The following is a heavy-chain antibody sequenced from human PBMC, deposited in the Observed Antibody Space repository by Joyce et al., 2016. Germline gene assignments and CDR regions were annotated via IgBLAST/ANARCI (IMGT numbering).Heavy chain of an antibody. CDR1: GFIFSNYA. Sequence: CAASGFIFSNYAMHWVRQAPGKGLEWVALISYDGSNKYYADSVKGRFTISRGNSKSTLYLQMNSLRAEDTAMYYCARDPSRVRGLMISFESWGQGTLVTVSS. J-gene: IGHJ4*02. D-gene: IGHD3-10*01. V-gene: IGHV3-30*04. CDR2: ISYDGSNK. CDR3: ARDPSRVRGLMISFES.